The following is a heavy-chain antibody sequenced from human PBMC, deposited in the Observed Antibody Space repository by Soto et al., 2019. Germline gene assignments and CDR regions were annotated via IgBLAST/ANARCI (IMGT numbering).Heavy chain of an antibody. J-gene: IGHJ4*02. D-gene: IGHD3-10*01. CDR2: ISSSSSYI. CDR3: AGYNYYGSGSYGY. CDR1: GFTFSSYS. Sequence: EVQLVESGGGLVKPGGSLRLSCAASGFTFSSYSMNWVRQAPGKGLEWVSSISSSSSYIYYADSVKGRFAISRDNAKNSLYLQMNSLRAEDTAVYYCAGYNYYGSGSYGYCGQGTLVTVSS. V-gene: IGHV3-21*01.